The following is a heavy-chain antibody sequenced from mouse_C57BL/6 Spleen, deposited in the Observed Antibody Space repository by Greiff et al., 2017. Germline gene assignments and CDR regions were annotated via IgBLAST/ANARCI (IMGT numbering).Heavy chain of an antibody. CDR3: TKGYGIAMDY. Sequence: VQLQQSGAELVRPGASVKLSCTASGFNIKDDYMHWVKQRPEQGLEGIGWIDPENGDTEYASKFQGKATITADTSSNTAYLQLSSLTSEDTAVYYCTKGYGIAMDYWGQGTSVTVSS. V-gene: IGHV14-4*01. J-gene: IGHJ4*01. D-gene: IGHD1-1*01. CDR2: IDPENGDT. CDR1: GFNIKDDY.